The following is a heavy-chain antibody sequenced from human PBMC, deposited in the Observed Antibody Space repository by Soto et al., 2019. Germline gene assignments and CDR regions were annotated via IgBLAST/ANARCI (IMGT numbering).Heavy chain of an antibody. J-gene: IGHJ6*02. CDR3: ASTNGRIAAAGTYYYYGMDV. CDR1: GESVSSNSAA. D-gene: IGHD6-13*01. Sequence: PSQTLSRTCASPGESVSSNSAAWNWIRQSPSRGLEWLGRTYYRSKWYNDYAVSVKSRITINPDTSKNQFSLQLNSVTPEDTAVYYCASTNGRIAAAGTYYYYGMDVWGQGTTVTVSS. CDR2: TYYRSKWYN. V-gene: IGHV6-1*01.